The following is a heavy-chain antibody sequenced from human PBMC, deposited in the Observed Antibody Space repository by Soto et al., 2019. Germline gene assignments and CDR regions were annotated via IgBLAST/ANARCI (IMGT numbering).Heavy chain of an antibody. Sequence: SETLSLTCTVSGGSISSSSYYWGWIRQPPGKGLEWIGSIYYSGSTYYNPSLKSRVTISVDTSKNQFSLKLSSVTAADTAVYYCARHPDYGDNNWFDPWGQGTLVTV. J-gene: IGHJ5*02. D-gene: IGHD4-17*01. CDR3: ARHPDYGDNNWFDP. CDR2: IYYSGST. CDR1: GGSISSSSYY. V-gene: IGHV4-39*01.